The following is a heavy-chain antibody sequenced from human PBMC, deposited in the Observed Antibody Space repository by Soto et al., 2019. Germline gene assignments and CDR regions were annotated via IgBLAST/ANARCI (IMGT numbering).Heavy chain of an antibody. CDR2: IYYSGST. CDR3: ARPDSSGFDY. V-gene: IGHV4-39*01. D-gene: IGHD6-19*01. Sequence: QLQLQESGPGLVKPSETLSLTCTVSGDPISSSSYYWGWIRQTPGKGLEWIGSIYYSGSTHYNPSLKSRVIISVDTSKNEVSLKLSSVTAADTAVYYCARPDSSGFDYWGQGTLVTVSS. CDR1: GDPISSSSYY. J-gene: IGHJ4*02.